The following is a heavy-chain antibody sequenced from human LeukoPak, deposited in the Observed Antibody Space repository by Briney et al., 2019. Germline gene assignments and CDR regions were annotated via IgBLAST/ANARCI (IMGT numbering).Heavy chain of an antibody. D-gene: IGHD3-10*01. CDR2: IYYSGTT. CDR1: GGSINYYY. J-gene: IGHJ4*02. V-gene: IGHV4-59*01. CDR3: ARDTRFGY. Sequence: SETLSLTCTVSGGSINYYYWNWIRQPPGKGLEWIGYIYYSGTTNYNPSLKSRVTISLDTSKNQFSLKLSSVTAADTAFYYCARDTRFGYWGQGTLVTVSS.